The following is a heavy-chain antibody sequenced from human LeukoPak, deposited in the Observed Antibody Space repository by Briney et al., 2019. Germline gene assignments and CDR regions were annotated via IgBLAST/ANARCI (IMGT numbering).Heavy chain of an antibody. CDR1: GFTFSSYA. D-gene: IGHD3-22*01. V-gene: IGHV3-7*01. CDR3: ARDRPYYYDSSVFAYYYYGMDV. Sequence: PGGSLRLSCAASGFTFSSYAMSWVRQAPGKGLEWVANIKRDGSEKYYVDSVKGRFTISRDNAKNSLYLQMNSLRAEDTAVYYCARDRPYYYDSSVFAYYYYGMDVWGQGTTVTVSS. CDR2: IKRDGSEK. J-gene: IGHJ6*02.